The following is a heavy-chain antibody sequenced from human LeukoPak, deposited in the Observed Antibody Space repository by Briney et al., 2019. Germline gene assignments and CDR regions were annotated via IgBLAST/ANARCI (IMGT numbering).Heavy chain of an antibody. V-gene: IGHV3-23*01. CDR1: GFTFSTYT. J-gene: IGHJ4*02. D-gene: IGHD7-27*01. CDR2: IGSSGGGI. Sequence: PGGSLRLSCAASGFTFSTYTMYWVRHPPGKGLEWVSIIGSSGGGIHYADSVKGRFTISRDNPKNALYLQMNSLRVEDTAVYYCAIDPNWGTHSWGQGVLVTVSS. CDR3: AIDPNWGTHS.